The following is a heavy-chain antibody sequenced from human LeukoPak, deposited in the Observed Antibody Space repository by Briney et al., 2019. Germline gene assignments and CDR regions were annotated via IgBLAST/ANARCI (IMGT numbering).Heavy chain of an antibody. CDR1: GFTVSSNY. CDR3: ASPYYDFWSGYYTSRMDV. V-gene: IGHV3-53*01. CDR2: IYSGGST. D-gene: IGHD3-3*01. Sequence: GGSLRLSCAASGFTVSSNYMSWVRQAPGKGLEWDSVIYSGGSTYYADSVKGRFTISRDNSKNTLYLQMNSLRAEDTAVYYCASPYYDFWSGYYTSRMDVWGQGTTVTVSS. J-gene: IGHJ6*02.